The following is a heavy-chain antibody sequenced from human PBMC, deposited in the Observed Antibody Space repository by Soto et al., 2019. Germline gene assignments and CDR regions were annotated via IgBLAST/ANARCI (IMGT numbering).Heavy chain of an antibody. V-gene: IGHV4-34*01. CDR3: ARGNILLTGTYNWFDP. J-gene: IGHJ5*02. CDR2: INHSGST. D-gene: IGHD7-27*01. Sequence: SETLSLTCAVYGGSFSGYYWSWIRQPPGKGLEWIGEINHSGSTNYNPSLKSRVTISVDTSKNQFSLKLSSVTAADTAVYYCARGNILLTGTYNWFDPWGQGTLVTVSS. CDR1: GGSFSGYY.